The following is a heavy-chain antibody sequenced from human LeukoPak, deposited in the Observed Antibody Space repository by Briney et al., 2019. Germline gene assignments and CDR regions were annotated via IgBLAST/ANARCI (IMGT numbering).Heavy chain of an antibody. J-gene: IGHJ6*03. Sequence: PSVKVSCKASGYVFIDYEINWVRQATGQGLEWMGWMNPKSGDTGYEQKFQGRVTITRDSSISTVYMELSSLRSEDTALYYCARGRYMDVWGKGTTVTVSS. V-gene: IGHV1-8*03. CDR2: MNPKSGDT. CDR1: GYVFIDYE. CDR3: ARGRYMDV.